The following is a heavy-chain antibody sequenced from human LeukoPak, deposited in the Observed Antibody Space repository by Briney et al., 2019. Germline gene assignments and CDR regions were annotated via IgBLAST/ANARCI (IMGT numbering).Heavy chain of an antibody. CDR1: GYTFTDYF. D-gene: IGHD3-10*01. Sequence: ASVKVSCKASGYTFTDYFIHWVRQAPGQGPEWMGWIIADSGGANYAQKFQGRVTMTRDTPISTAYMELSRLRSDDTAVYYCATITLVRGVTRFNEYFQHWGQGTLVTVSS. V-gene: IGHV1-2*02. CDR2: IIADSGGA. J-gene: IGHJ1*01. CDR3: ATITLVRGVTRFNEYFQH.